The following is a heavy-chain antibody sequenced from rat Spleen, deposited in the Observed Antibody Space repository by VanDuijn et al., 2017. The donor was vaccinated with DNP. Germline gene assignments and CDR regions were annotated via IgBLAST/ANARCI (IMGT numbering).Heavy chain of an antibody. V-gene: IGHV2-32*01. CDR1: GFSLSSYH. Sequence: QVQLRESGPGLVQPSQTLSLTCTVSGFSLSSYHVHWIRQPPGKGLEWMGVVWSNGDTSYDSTLKSRLSISRDTSKSQVFLKVNGLQTEGTGTYYCARSPNYYAMDAWGQGTSVTVSS. CDR3: ARSPNYYAMDA. J-gene: IGHJ4*01. CDR2: VWSNGDT.